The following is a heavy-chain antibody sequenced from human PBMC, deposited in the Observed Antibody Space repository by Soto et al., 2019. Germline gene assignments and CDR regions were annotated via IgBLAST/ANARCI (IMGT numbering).Heavy chain of an antibody. J-gene: IGHJ4*02. Sequence: QVQLVQSGAEVKKPGASVKVSCKASGYTFTSYDINWVRQATGQGLEWMGWMSPNSGNTGYAQTFQGRVTMTRDTSIGTAYRELRSLRSEDTAVYYCARVVSWGGDCYRDWGPGTTVTVSS. CDR3: ARVVSWGGDCYRD. CDR1: GYTFTSYD. CDR2: MSPNSGNT. V-gene: IGHV1-8*01. D-gene: IGHD2-21*02.